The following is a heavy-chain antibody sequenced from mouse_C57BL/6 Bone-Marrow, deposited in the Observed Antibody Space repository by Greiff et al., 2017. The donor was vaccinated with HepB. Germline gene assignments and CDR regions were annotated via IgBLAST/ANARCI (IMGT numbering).Heavy chain of an antibody. J-gene: IGHJ2*01. D-gene: IGHD4-1*01. V-gene: IGHV1-49*01. CDR3: ASQGGRMGRQGDY. Sequence: LKESGAELVRPGSSVKLSCKDSYFAFMASAMHWVKQRPGHGLEWIGSFTMYSDATEYSENFKGKATLTANTSSSTAYMELSSLTSEDSAVYNCASQGGRMGRQGDYWGQGTTLTVSS. CDR1: YFAFMASA. CDR2: FTMYSDAT.